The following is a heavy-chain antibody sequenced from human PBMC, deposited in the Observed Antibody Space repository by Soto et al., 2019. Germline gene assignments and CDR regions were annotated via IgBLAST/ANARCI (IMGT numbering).Heavy chain of an antibody. J-gene: IGHJ4*02. D-gene: IGHD2-2*01. Sequence: GGSLRLSCAASGFSFSNYGMHWVRQAPGKGLEWVAVISYDGSNKYYADSVKGRFTFSRDNSKNTLYLQMNSLRAEDTAVYYCAKAVFAFGSTMNFDLWGQGTQVTVSS. V-gene: IGHV3-30*18. CDR1: GFSFSNYG. CDR3: AKAVFAFGSTMNFDL. CDR2: ISYDGSNK.